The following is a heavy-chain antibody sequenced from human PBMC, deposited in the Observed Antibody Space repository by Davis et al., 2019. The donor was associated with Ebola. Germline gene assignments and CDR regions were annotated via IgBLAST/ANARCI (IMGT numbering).Heavy chain of an antibody. J-gene: IGHJ6*02. D-gene: IGHD2-15*01. V-gene: IGHV3-21*01. CDR1: GFTFSSYS. Sequence: GESLKISCAASGFTFSSYSMNWVRQAPGKGLEWVSSISSSSSYIYYADSVKGRFTISRDNAKNSLYLQMNSLRAEDTAVYYCARSVVVVAATMIYYYGMDVWGQGTTVTVSS. CDR2: ISSSSSYI. CDR3: ARSVVVVAATMIYYYGMDV.